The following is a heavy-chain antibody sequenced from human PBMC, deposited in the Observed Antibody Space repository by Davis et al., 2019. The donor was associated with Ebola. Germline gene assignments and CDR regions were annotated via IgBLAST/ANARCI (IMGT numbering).Heavy chain of an antibody. D-gene: IGHD3-16*01. J-gene: IGHJ4*02. CDR3: AGYDYV. Sequence: PGGSLRLSCAASGFTFSRYWMSWVRQAPGKGPEWVANINEDGSKKYYGDSVKGRFTISRDNAKNLVFLQMNSLRAEDTAFYYCAGYDYVWGQGTLVTVSS. V-gene: IGHV3-7*03. CDR1: GFTFSRYW. CDR2: INEDGSKK.